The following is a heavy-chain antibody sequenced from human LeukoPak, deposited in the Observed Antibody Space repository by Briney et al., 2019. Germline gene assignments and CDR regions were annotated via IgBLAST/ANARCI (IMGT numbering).Heavy chain of an antibody. Sequence: GGSLRLSCAASGFTFSSYWMHWVRQAPGKGLVWVSRINSDGSSTSYADSVKGRFTISRDNAKNTLYLQMNSLRAEDTAVYYCTTAPEYSSGWFDAFDIWGQGTMVTVSS. CDR1: GFTFSSYW. V-gene: IGHV3-74*01. D-gene: IGHD6-19*01. CDR3: TTAPEYSSGWFDAFDI. J-gene: IGHJ3*02. CDR2: INSDGSST.